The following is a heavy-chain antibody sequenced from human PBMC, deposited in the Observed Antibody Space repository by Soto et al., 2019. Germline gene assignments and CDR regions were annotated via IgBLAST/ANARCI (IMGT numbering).Heavy chain of an antibody. CDR3: ARDRRSPYDYIWGSPSSAFGI. CDR1: GGSISSGGYY. Sequence: PSETLSLTCTVSGGSISSGGYYWSWIRQHPGKGLEWFGYIYYSGSTYYNPSLKSRVTISVDTSKNQFSLKLSSVTAADTAVYYCARDRRSPYDYIWGSPSSAFGIWGQGTMVTVSS. CDR2: IYYSGST. D-gene: IGHD3-16*01. J-gene: IGHJ3*02. V-gene: IGHV4-31*03.